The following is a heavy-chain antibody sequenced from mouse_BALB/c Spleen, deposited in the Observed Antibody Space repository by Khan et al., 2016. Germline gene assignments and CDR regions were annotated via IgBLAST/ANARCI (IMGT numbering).Heavy chain of an antibody. CDR2: ISYSGST. CDR1: GDSITSGY. CDR3: ARYYGSRYWYFDV. Sequence: QLQESGPSLVKPSQTLSLPCSVTGDSITSGYWNWIRKFPGNKLEYMGYISYSGSTYYNPSLKSRISITRDTSKKQYYLQLNSVTTEDTATYSCARYYGSRYWYFDVCGAGTTVTVSS. D-gene: IGHD1-1*01. V-gene: IGHV3-8*02. J-gene: IGHJ1*01.